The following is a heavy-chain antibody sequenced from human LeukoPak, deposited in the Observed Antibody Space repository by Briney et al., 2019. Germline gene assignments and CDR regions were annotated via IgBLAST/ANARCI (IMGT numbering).Heavy chain of an antibody. CDR1: GGSISSGDYY. Sequence: SETLSLTCTASGGSISSGDYYWSWIRQPPGKGLEWIGYIYYSGSTYYNPSLKSRVTISVDTSKNQFSLKLSSVTAADTAVYYRASLYDFWSGYSNWFDPWGQGTLVTVSS. J-gene: IGHJ5*02. D-gene: IGHD3-3*01. CDR2: IYYSGST. CDR3: ASLYDFWSGYSNWFDP. V-gene: IGHV4-30-4*01.